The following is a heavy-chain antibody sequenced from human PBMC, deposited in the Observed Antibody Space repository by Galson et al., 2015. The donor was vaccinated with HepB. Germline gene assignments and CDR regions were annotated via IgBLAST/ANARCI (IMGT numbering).Heavy chain of an antibody. CDR2: IRSDGSNK. J-gene: IGHJ4*02. CDR3: AKDLRGYSFAYGSDY. Sequence: SLRLSCAASGFTFRNYGMHWVRQAPGRGLDWVAFIRSDGSNKYYADSVKGRFTISRDNSYNTLYLQMTSLRPEDSALYYCAKDLRGYSFAYGSDYWGQGTLVIVSS. D-gene: IGHD5-18*01. V-gene: IGHV3-30*02. CDR1: GFTFRNYG.